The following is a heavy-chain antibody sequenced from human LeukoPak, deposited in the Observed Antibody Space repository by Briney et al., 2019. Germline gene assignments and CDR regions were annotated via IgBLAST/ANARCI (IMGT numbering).Heavy chain of an antibody. J-gene: IGHJ4*02. D-gene: IGHD5-12*01. Sequence: GESLKISCAASGFTFSSYAMSWVRQAPGKGLEWVSAISGSGGSTYYADSVKGRFTISRDNSKNTLYLQMNSLRAEDTAVHYCAKDPATWTDYWGQGTLVTVSS. CDR3: AKDPATWTDY. CDR1: GFTFSSYA. V-gene: IGHV3-23*01. CDR2: ISGSGGST.